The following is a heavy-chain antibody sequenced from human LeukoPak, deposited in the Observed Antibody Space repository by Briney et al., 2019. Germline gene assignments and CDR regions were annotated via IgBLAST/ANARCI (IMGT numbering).Heavy chain of an antibody. V-gene: IGHV3-15*01. CDR1: GFTFNNDW. J-gene: IGHJ4*02. Sequence: PGGSLRLSCAASGFTFNNDWMNWVRQAPGKGLEWVGRIKSKAEGGTIDYAAPVKGRFTISRDDSKNTLYLQMNSLKTEDTAFYYCTTLGSITPAAMGGYWGQGTLVTVSS. CDR2: IKSKAEGGTI. D-gene: IGHD2-2*01. CDR3: TTLGSITPAAMGGY.